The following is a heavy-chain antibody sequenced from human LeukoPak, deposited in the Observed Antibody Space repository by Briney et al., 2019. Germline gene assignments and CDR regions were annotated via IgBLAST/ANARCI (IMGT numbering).Heavy chain of an antibody. CDR1: GFTFSSYT. CDR2: ISWNSGSI. CDR3: AKDVSSTSYYYYGMDV. D-gene: IGHD6-13*01. V-gene: IGHV3-9*01. Sequence: GGSLRLSCATSGFTFSSYTMNWVRQAPGKGLEWVSGISWNSGSIDYADSVKGRFTISRDNAKNSLSLQMNNLRAEDTALYYCAKDVSSTSYYYYGMDVWGQGTTVTVSS. J-gene: IGHJ6*02.